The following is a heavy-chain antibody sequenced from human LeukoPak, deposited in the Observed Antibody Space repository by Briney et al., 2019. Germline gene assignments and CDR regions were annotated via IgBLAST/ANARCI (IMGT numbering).Heavy chain of an antibody. CDR3: ARGGVNWTFDY. V-gene: IGHV4-59*01. CDR2: IYYSGST. D-gene: IGHD1-20*01. Sequence: SETLSLTCTVSGGSISSYYWSWIRQPPGKGLEWIGYIYYSGSTNYNPSLKSRVTISVDTSKNQFSLNLNSVTAADTAVYYCARGGVNWTFDYWGQGTLVTVSS. CDR1: GGSISSYY. J-gene: IGHJ4*02.